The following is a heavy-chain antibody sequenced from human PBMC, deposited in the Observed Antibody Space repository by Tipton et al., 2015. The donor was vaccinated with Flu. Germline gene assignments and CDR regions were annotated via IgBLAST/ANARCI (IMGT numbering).Heavy chain of an antibody. CDR2: IYFSGST. CDR1: GGSISGYY. J-gene: IGHJ3*02. Sequence: LRLSCTVSGGSISGYYWSWIRQPPGKGLEWIGYIYFSGSTKYSPSLKSRVTISADTSKNQLSLRLSSVTAADTAVYYCARESGDAFDMWGQGTMVTVSS. CDR3: ARESGDAFDM. V-gene: IGHV4-59*01.